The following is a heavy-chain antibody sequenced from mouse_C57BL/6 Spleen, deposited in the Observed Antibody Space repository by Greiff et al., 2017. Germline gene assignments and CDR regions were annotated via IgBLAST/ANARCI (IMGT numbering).Heavy chain of an antibody. V-gene: IGHV1-66*01. CDR1: GYSFTSYY. CDR3: ARGDGNYDAMDY. CDR2: VYPGSGNT. Sequence: QVQLQQSGPELVKPGASVKISCKASGYSFTSYYIHWVKQRPGQGLEWIGWVYPGSGNTKYNEKFKGEATLTADTSSSTAYMQLSSLTSEDSAVYYCARGDGNYDAMDYWGQGTSVTVSS. D-gene: IGHD2-1*01. J-gene: IGHJ4*01.